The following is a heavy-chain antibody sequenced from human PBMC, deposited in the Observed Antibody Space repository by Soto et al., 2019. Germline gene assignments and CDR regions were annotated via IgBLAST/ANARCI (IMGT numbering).Heavy chain of an antibody. D-gene: IGHD2-21*01. CDR1: GYTFTSYG. J-gene: IGHJ4*02. CDR3: ALAYCGGDCPPAFDY. Sequence: ASVKVSCKASGYTFTSYGISWVRHAPGQGLEWMGWISAYNGNTNYAQKLQGRVTMTTDTSTSTAYMELRSLRSDDTAVYYCALAYCGGDCPPAFDYWGQGTLVTVSS. CDR2: ISAYNGNT. V-gene: IGHV1-18*01.